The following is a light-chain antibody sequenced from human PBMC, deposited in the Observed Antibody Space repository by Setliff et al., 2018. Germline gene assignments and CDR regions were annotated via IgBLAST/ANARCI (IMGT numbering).Light chain of an antibody. V-gene: IGLV2-8*01. J-gene: IGLJ1*01. CDR3: SSYAGSNSFPDV. CDR2: EVC. Sequence: QSVLAQPPSASGSHGQSVTISCTGTSSDVGGYNYVSWYQEHPGKAPKLMIYEVCKRPSGVPDRFSGSKSVNTASLTVSGLQAEDEADYYGSSYAGSNSFPDVFGTGTKVT. CDR1: SSDVGGYNY.